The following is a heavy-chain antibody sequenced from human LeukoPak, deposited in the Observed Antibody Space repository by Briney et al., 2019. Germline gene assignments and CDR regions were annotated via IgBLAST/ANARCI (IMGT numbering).Heavy chain of an antibody. CDR2: IIPILGIA. CDR1: GGTFSSYA. J-gene: IGHJ5*02. Sequence: SVKVSCKASGGTFSSYAISWVRQAPGQGLEWMGRIIPILGIANYAQKFQGRVTITADKSTSTAYMELNSLRSEDTAVYYCAREVYSSGSGFDPWGQGTLVTVSS. D-gene: IGHD6-19*01. V-gene: IGHV1-69*04. CDR3: AREVYSSGSGFDP.